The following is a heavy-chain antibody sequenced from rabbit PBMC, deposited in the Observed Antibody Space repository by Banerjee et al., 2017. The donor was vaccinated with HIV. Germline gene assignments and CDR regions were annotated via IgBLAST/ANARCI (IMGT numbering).Heavy chain of an antibody. Sequence: QEQLVESGGGLVQPEGSLTLTCTASGFSFSSSYYMCWVRQAPGKGLEWIACINTSSGNPVYACWAKGRFTISKTSSTTVTLQMTSMTAADTDNYFCARDLPCVIGWNFGLWGPGTIVTV. CDR3: ARDLPCVIGWNFGL. D-gene: IGHD1-1*01. J-gene: IGHJ4*01. CDR2: INTSSGNP. V-gene: IGHV1S45*01. CDR1: GFSFSSSYY.